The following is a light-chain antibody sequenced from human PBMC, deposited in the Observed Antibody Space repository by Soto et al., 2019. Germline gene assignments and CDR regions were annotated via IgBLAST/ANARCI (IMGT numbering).Light chain of an antibody. CDR3: QQYYSDLS. J-gene: IGKJ4*01. V-gene: IGKV4-1*01. CDR2: WAS. CDR1: QSVLYTSNNKNY. Sequence: DIVMTQSPDSLAVSLGERATIKCKSSQSVLYTSNNKNYLAWYQQKPGQSPKLLIYWASTRESGVPDRFSGSGSGTDFTLTISSLQAEDVAVYFCQQYYSDLSFGGGTKVEIK.